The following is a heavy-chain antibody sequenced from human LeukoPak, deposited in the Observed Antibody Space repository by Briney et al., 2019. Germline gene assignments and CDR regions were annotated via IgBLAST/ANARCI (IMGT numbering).Heavy chain of an antibody. CDR1: GGSMSSTKW. CDR3: AREDYYDSSGYPIFDY. V-gene: IGHV4-4*02. D-gene: IGHD3-22*01. J-gene: IGHJ4*02. CDR2: IYHSGST. Sequence: PSETLSLTCAVSGGSMSSTKWWSWVRQPPRKGLEWIGEIYHSGSTNYNPSLKSRLTISVDKSKNQVSLNLSSVTAADTAVYYCAREDYYDSSGYPIFDYWGQGTLVTVSS.